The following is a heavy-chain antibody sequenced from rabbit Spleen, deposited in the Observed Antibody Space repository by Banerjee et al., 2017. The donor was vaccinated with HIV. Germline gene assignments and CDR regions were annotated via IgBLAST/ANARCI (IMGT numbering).Heavy chain of an antibody. CDR2: INASTGKP. V-gene: IGHV1S45*01. J-gene: IGHJ4*01. D-gene: IGHD2-1*01. CDR3: ARDLVGVIGWNFYL. CDR1: GFSFSSSDY. Sequence: QEQLVESGGGLVKPEGSLTLTCTASGFSFSSSDYMCWVRQAPGKGLEWIACINASTGKPVYATWASGRFTISRTSSTTVTLRMTSLTAADRATYFCARDLVGVIGWNFYLWGPGTLVTVS.